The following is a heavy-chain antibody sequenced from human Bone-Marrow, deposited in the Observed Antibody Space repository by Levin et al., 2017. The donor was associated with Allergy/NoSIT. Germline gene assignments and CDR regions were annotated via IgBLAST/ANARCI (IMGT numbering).Heavy chain of an antibody. Sequence: GESLKISCAASGFTFSDFYMSWIRQAPGKGLEWVSYISSSSSDTNYADSVRGRFTISRDNAENSLYLQMNSLRAEDTAVYYCAREGDFYGSGSYNDCWGQGTLVTVSS. D-gene: IGHD3-10*01. V-gene: IGHV3-11*06. CDR2: ISSSSSDT. CDR1: GFTFSDFY. CDR3: AREGDFYGSGSYNDC. J-gene: IGHJ4*02.